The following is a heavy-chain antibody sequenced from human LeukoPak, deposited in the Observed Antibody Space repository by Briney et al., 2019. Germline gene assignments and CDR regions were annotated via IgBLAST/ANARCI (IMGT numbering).Heavy chain of an antibody. D-gene: IGHD5-18*01. J-gene: IGHJ5*02. Sequence: GASVKVSCKASRYTFTSNALGWVRQAPGQGLEWMGWINTNTGNPTYAQGFTGRFVFSLDTSDNTAYLQISSLQAEDTAVYYCARRGYSYGYYWFDPWGQGTLVTVSS. CDR1: RYTFTSNA. CDR3: ARRGYSYGYYWFDP. V-gene: IGHV7-4-1*02. CDR2: INTNTGNP.